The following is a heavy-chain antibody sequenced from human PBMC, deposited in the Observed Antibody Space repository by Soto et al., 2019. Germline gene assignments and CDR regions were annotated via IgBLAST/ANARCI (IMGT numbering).Heavy chain of an antibody. CDR2: IIPLFGTA. CDR3: IYHYDSSGFFYIDS. V-gene: IGHV1-69*13. D-gene: IGHD3-22*01. CDR1: GVSLSSYV. J-gene: IGHJ5*01. Sequence: SVKVSCKASGVSLSSYVINWVRQAPGQGLEWMGGIIPLFGTANHAQRLQGRVLITADVSTSTVYMEMSSPRFEDTAIYYCIYHYDSSGFFYIDSWGQGTQVTVSS.